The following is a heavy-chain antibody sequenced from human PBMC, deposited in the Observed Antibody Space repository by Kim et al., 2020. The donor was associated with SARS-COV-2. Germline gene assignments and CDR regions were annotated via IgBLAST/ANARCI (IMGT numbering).Heavy chain of an antibody. CDR2: ISSSGATT. J-gene: IGHJ4*02. CDR1: EFTFSSSS. CDR3: AKGSRDNDTYYNFDY. Sequence: GGSLRLSCAASEFTFSSSSMSWVRQAPGKGLEWVSVISSSGATTFYADSVRGRFTISRDNSKNTLYLQMNSLRAEDTAVYYCAKGSRDNDTYYNFDYWGQGTLVTVSS. V-gene: IGHV3-23*01. D-gene: IGHD3-22*01.